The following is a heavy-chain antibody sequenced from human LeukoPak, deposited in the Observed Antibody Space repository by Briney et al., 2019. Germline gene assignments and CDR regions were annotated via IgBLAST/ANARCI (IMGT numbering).Heavy chain of an antibody. CDR3: ARQTFGDLYFDS. D-gene: IGHD3-10*01. Sequence: PSQTLSLTCIVSGGSISRGSYYWNWIRQPAGKGLEWMGRIYNNGSTNYNPSLKSRVTISTDMSKNQLSLQLSSVTAADTAVYYCARQTFGDLYFDSWGQGTLVIVSS. CDR1: GGSISRGSYY. V-gene: IGHV4-61*02. J-gene: IGHJ4*02. CDR2: IYNNGST.